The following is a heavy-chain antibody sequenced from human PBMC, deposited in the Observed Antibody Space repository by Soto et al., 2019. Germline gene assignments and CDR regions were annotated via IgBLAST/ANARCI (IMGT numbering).Heavy chain of an antibody. V-gene: IGHV3-11*01. CDR2: ISSSGDPT. CDR1: GFSFSDYY. Sequence: GGSLRLSCAAFGFSFSDYYMTWIRQAPGKGLEWISDISSSGDPTYYADSVRGRFTISRDNAKNSLYLQLNSLRGEDTAVYYCARLLLRPGKFDYWGQGTLVTVSS. CDR3: ARLLLRPGKFDY. D-gene: IGHD2-21*01. J-gene: IGHJ4*02.